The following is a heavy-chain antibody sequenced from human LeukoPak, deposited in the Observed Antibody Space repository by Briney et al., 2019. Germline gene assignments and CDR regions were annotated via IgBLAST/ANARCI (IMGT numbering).Heavy chain of an antibody. CDR3: ATDQRYAFDY. J-gene: IGHJ4*02. V-gene: IGHV3-48*02. Sequence: GGSLRLSCATSGFSFTDYPMNGVRQAPGKGLEWISNIRTTAEGAKYAYYADSVKGRVTISRDDGKNTLYLHMNSLSDDDTAVYYCATDQRYAFDYWGQGILVTVSS. CDR2: IRTTAEGAKYA. CDR1: GFSFTDYP. D-gene: IGHD3-9*01.